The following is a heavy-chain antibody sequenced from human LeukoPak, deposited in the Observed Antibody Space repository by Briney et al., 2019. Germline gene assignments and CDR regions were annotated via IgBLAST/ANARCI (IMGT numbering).Heavy chain of an antibody. Sequence: SETLSLTCTVSGGSISSSSYYWGWIRQPPGKGLEWIGSIYYSGSTYYNPSLKSRVTISVDTSKNQFSLKLSSVTAADTAVYYCARHRVRRLRAAAGTCFDYWGQGTLVTVSS. D-gene: IGHD6-13*01. J-gene: IGHJ4*02. V-gene: IGHV4-39*01. CDR1: GGSISSSSYY. CDR2: IYYSGST. CDR3: ARHRVRRLRAAAGTCFDY.